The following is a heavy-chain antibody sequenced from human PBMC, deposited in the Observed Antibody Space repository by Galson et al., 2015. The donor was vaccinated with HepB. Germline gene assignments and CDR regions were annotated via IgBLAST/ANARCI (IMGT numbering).Heavy chain of an antibody. CDR1: GFTFSSYA. D-gene: IGHD3/OR15-3a*01. CDR2: ISGSGGST. CDR3: AKDHGMDRLDWGPGDY. Sequence: SLRLSCAASGFTFSSYAMSWVRQAPGKGLEWVSAISGSGGSTYYADSVKGRFTISRDNSKNTLYLQMNSLRAEDTAVYYCAKDHGMDRLDWGPGDYWGQGTLVTVSS. J-gene: IGHJ4*02. V-gene: IGHV3-23*01.